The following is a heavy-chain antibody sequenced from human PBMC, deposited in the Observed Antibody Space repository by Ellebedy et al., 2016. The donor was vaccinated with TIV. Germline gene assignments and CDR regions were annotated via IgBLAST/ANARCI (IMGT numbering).Heavy chain of an antibody. CDR2: IWYDGSNK. V-gene: IGHV3-33*08. Sequence: GESLKISXAASGFTFSDYYMSWIRQAPGKGLEWVAVIWYDGSNKYYADSVKGRFTISRDNSKNTLYLQMNSLRAEDTAVYYCARDGDGYNSWFDYWGQGTLVTVSS. CDR3: ARDGDGYNSWFDY. J-gene: IGHJ4*02. D-gene: IGHD5-24*01. CDR1: GFTFSDYY.